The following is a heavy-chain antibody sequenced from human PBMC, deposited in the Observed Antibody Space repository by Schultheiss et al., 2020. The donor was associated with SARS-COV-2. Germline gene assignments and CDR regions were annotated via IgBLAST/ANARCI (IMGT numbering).Heavy chain of an antibody. J-gene: IGHJ6*03. CDR2: ISGSGGST. CDR3: AKDCCSSTSCYTVCYYYYMDV. Sequence: GGSLRLSCAASGFRFSDYYMSWIRQAPGKGLEWVSAISGSGGSTYYADSVKGRFTISRDNSKNTLYLQMNSLRAEDTAVYYCAKDCCSSTSCYTVCYYYYMDVWGKGTTVTVSS. V-gene: IGHV3-23*01. D-gene: IGHD2-2*02. CDR1: GFRFSDYY.